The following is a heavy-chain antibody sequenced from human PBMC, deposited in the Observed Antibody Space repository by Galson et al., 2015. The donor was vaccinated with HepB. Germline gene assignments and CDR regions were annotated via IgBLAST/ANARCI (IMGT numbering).Heavy chain of an antibody. V-gene: IGHV1-69*13. D-gene: IGHD1-1*01. CDR1: GGTFSSYA. CDR3: AREMAVPNWFDP. Sequence: SVKVSCKASGGTFSSYAISWVRQAPGQGLEWMGGIIPIFGTANYAQKFQGRVTITADESTSTAYMELSSLRSEDTAVYYCAREMAVPNWFDPWGQGTLVTVSS. CDR2: IIPIFGTA. J-gene: IGHJ5*02.